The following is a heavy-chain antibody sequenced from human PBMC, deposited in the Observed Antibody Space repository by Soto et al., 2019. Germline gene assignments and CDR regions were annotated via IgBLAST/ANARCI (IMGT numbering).Heavy chain of an antibody. CDR2: IVVDSNTA. V-gene: IGHV1-69*06. CDR1: GSTFNNFA. D-gene: IGHD1-26*01. CDR3: ARAIKRWEVNYYFDF. J-gene: IGHJ4*02. Sequence: QVVLLQSGAEVKEPGSSVRVSCQVSGSTFNNFAFSWVRQAPGHGPEWMGGIVVDSNTAEYSQRFQDSVTIIADTSTDTLYMELGSLTFEDTAVYYCARAIKRWEVNYYFDFWGQGTLVTVSS.